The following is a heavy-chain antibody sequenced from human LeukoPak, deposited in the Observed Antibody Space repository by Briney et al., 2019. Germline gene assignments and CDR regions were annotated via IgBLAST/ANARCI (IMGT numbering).Heavy chain of an antibody. D-gene: IGHD6-6*01. CDR1: GGSISSYY. Sequence: PSETLSLTCTVSGGSISSYYWSWIRQPPGKGLEWIGYIYYSGSTNYNPSLKSRVTISVDTSKNQFSLKLSSVTAADTAVYYCARIRGLAIAARRVYYGMDVWGQGTTVTVSS. J-gene: IGHJ6*02. CDR3: ARIRGLAIAARRVYYGMDV. V-gene: IGHV4-59*12. CDR2: IYYSGST.